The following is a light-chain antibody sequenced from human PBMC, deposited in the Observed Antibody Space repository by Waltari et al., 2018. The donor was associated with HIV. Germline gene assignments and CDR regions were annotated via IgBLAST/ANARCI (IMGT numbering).Light chain of an antibody. CDR2: DVT. CDR3: CSYAGSSTFWV. J-gene: IGLJ3*02. Sequence: QSALTQPASVSGSPGQSITISCTGTSSDVGSYNLVSWYQQHPDKAPKLMIYDVTKRPSGISNRFSGSKSGNTASLRISGLQAEDEADYYCCSYAGSSTFWVFGGGTKLTVL. CDR1: SSDVGSYNL. V-gene: IGLV2-23*02.